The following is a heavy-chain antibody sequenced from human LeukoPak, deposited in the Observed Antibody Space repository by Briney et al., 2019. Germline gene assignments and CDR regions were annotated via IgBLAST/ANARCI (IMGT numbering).Heavy chain of an antibody. CDR2: ISWISGHM. Sequence: GRSLRLSCAAAEFTFDDDAMHWVRQGPGKGLEWVAGISWISGHMEYAESVKGRFTISRDNARNALYLQMDGLRRDDTALYYCVRSVVVVAATPTHFDLWGRGTQVIVSS. D-gene: IGHD2-15*01. CDR3: VRSVVVVAATPTHFDL. CDR1: EFTFDDDA. V-gene: IGHV3-9*01. J-gene: IGHJ2*01.